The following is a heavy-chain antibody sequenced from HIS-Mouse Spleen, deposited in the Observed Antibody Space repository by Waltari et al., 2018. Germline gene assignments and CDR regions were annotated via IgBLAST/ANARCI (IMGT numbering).Heavy chain of an antibody. CDR1: GGSISSSSYY. CDR3: AREIPYSSSWYDWYFDL. J-gene: IGHJ2*01. V-gene: IGHV4-39*07. CDR2: IYYSGST. Sequence: QLQLQESGPGLVKPSETLSLTCTVSGGSISSSSYYWGWNRQPPGKGLYWIGSIYYSGSTYYNPSLKSRVTISVDTSKNQFSLKLSSVTAADTAVYYCAREIPYSSSWYDWYFDLWGRGTLVTVSS. D-gene: IGHD6-13*01.